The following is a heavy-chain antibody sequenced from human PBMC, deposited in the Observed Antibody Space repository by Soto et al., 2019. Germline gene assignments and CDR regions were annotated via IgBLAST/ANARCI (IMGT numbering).Heavy chain of an antibody. Sequence: EVQLLESGGGLVQPGGSLRVSCAASGFTFSSYPMSWVRQAPGKGLQWVSAISDSGGRTYYTDSVKGRFTISRDNSKNTVDLKMHSLRAEDTAVYYCAKELRMTGTTDGFDSWGQGTLVTVSS. D-gene: IGHD1-1*01. CDR3: AKELRMTGTTDGFDS. V-gene: IGHV3-23*01. CDR2: ISDSGGRT. J-gene: IGHJ4*02. CDR1: GFTFSSYP.